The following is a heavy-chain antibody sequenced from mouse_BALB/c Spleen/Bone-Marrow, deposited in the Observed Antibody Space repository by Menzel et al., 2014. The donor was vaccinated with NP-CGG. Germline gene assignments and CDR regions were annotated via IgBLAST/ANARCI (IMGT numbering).Heavy chain of an antibody. J-gene: IGHJ3*01. CDR3: ARRGSSGYWFAY. D-gene: IGHD3-1*01. V-gene: IGHV1-39*01. Sequence: VQLQQSGPELEKPGASVKISCQASGYSFTGYNINWVKRSNGKSLEWLGNIDPYYGGTSYNQKFKAKATLTVDRSSSTAYMQLESLTSEDSAVYYCARRGSSGYWFAYWGQGTLVTVSA. CDR1: GYSFTGYN. CDR2: IDPYYGGT.